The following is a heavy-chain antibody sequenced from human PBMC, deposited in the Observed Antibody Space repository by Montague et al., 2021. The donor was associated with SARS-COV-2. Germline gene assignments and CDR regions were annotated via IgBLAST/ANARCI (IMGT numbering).Heavy chain of an antibody. Sequence: SLRLSCAASGFTFSRYGMHWVRQAPGKGLEWVAVIWYDGSNKYYADSVKGRFTISRDNSKNTLYLQMNSLRAEDTAVYYCARDVYYYDSSGYYYGRYYYYGMDVWGQGTTVTVSS. J-gene: IGHJ6*02. CDR1: GFTFSRYG. CDR2: IWYDGSNK. D-gene: IGHD3-22*01. V-gene: IGHV3-33*01. CDR3: ARDVYYYDSSGYYYGRYYYYGMDV.